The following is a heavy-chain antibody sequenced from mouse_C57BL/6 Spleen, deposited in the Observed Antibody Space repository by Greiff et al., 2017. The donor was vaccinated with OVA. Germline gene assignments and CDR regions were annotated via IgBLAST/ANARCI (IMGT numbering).Heavy chain of an antibody. V-gene: IGHV1-81*01. J-gene: IGHJ4*01. CDR3: AGTVVAGAMDY. CDR1: GYTFTSYG. Sequence: VKLVESGAELARPGASVKLSCKASGYTFTSYGISWVKQRTGQGLEWIGEIYPRSGNTYYNEKFKGKATLTADKSSSTAYMELRSLTSEDSAVYFCAGTVVAGAMDYWGQGTSVTVSS. D-gene: IGHD1-1*01. CDR2: IYPRSGNT.